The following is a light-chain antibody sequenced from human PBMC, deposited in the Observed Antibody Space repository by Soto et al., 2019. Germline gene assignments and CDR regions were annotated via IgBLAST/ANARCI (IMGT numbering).Light chain of an antibody. V-gene: IGLV2-14*01. CDR3: NSYTASTTQV. J-gene: IGLJ1*01. CDR1: SSDVGGYNF. CDR2: DVS. Sequence: QSALTQPASVSGSPGQSITISCTGTSSDVGGYNFVSWYQQRPGKAPKLMIFDVSNRPSGVSNRFSGSKSGNTASLTISGLQAEDEGDFYCNSYTASTTQVFGTGTKVTVL.